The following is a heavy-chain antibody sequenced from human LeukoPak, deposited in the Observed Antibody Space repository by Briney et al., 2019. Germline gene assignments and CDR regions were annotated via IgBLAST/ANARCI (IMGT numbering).Heavy chain of an antibody. J-gene: IGHJ4*02. CDR1: GYTFTSYY. CDR2: INPSGGST. Sequence: ASVTVSCKASGYTFTSYYMHWVRQAPGQGLEWMGIINPSGGSTSYAQKFQGRDTMTRDTSTSTVYMELSSLRSVDTAVYYCARDSYDRSPYDYWGQGTLVTVSS. D-gene: IGHD3-22*01. CDR3: ARDSYDRSPYDY. V-gene: IGHV1-46*01.